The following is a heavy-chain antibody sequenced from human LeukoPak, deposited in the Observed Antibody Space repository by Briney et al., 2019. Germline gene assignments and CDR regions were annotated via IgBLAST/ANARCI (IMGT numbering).Heavy chain of an antibody. CDR3: ARQMYYRNRWAELGRGRFDY. D-gene: IGHD1-14*01. V-gene: IGHV4-59*08. CDR2: IYYSGST. J-gene: IGHJ4*02. Sequence: SETLSLTCTVSGGSISSYYWSWIRQPPGKGLEWIGYIYYSGSTNYNPSLKSRVTISVDTSKNQFSLKLSSVTAADTAVYYCARQMYYRNRWAELGRGRFDYWGQGTLVTVSS. CDR1: GGSISSYY.